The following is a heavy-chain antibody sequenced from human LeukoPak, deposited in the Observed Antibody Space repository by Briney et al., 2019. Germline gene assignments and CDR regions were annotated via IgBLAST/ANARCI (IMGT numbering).Heavy chain of an antibody. CDR1: GFNFGDYT. V-gene: IGHV3-23*01. CDR2: ISGSGGST. D-gene: IGHD2-2*01. CDR3: AKAPRRNYCSSTSCSSTNNWFDP. Sequence: GGSLRLSCTGSGFNFGDYTVTWVRQAPGKGLEWVSAISGSGGSTYYADSVKGRFTISRDNSKNTLYLQMNSLRAEDTAVYYCAKAPRRNYCSSTSCSSTNNWFDPWGQGTLVTVSS. J-gene: IGHJ5*02.